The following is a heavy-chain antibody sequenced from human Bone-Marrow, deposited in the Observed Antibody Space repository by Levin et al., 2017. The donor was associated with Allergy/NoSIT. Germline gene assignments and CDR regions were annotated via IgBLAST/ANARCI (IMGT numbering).Heavy chain of an antibody. CDR1: GYSFTSYW. Sequence: PGESLKISCKGSGYSFTSYWIGWVRQMPGKGLEWMGIIYPGDSDTRYSPSFQGQVTISADKSISTAYLQWSSLKASDTAMYYCASGSYVDTAMAVGMDVWGQGTTVTVSS. CDR3: ASGSYVDTAMAVGMDV. V-gene: IGHV5-51*01. J-gene: IGHJ6*02. CDR2: IYPGDSDT. D-gene: IGHD5-18*01.